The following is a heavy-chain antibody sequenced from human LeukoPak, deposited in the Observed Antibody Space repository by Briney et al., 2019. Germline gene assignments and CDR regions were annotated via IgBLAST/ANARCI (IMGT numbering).Heavy chain of an antibody. CDR2: IYYSGST. CDR1: GGSISSSSYY. D-gene: IGHD5-24*01. V-gene: IGHV4-39*01. Sequence: SETLSLTCTVSGGSISSSSYYWGWIRQPPGKGLEWIGSIYYSGSTYYNPSLKSRVTISVDTSKNQFSLKLSSVTAADTAVYYCARLRRDGYELDYWGQGTLVTVPS. J-gene: IGHJ4*02. CDR3: ARLRRDGYELDY.